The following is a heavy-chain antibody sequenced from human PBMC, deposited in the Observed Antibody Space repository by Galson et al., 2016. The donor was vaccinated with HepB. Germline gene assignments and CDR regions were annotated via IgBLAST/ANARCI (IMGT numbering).Heavy chain of an antibody. J-gene: IGHJ4*02. CDR1: GLSLGTSGMS. CDR3: ARIAVNGNGWLYDHGLDV. V-gene: IGHV2-70*11. Sequence: PALVKPTQTLTLTCTVSGLSLGTSGMSVLWIRQPPGKALEWLARIDWDDDSYYSSSQQTRLTVSKDTSNNQVVLTLTNVDPVDSGTYYCARIAVNGNGWLYDHGLDVWGQGTLVTVSS. CDR2: IDWDDDS. D-gene: IGHD6-19*01.